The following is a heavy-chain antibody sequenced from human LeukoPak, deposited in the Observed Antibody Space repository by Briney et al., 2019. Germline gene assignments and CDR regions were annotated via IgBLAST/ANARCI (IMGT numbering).Heavy chain of an antibody. Sequence: GASVKVSCKASGGTFSSYAISWVRQAPGQGLEWMGGIIPIFGTANYAQKFQGRVTITTDESTSTAYMELSSLRSEDTAVYYCARPGGYCSSTSCYFGHWGQGTLVTVSS. CDR2: IIPIFGTA. CDR1: GGTFSSYA. J-gene: IGHJ4*02. CDR3: ARPGGYCSSTSCYFGH. D-gene: IGHD2-2*01. V-gene: IGHV1-69*05.